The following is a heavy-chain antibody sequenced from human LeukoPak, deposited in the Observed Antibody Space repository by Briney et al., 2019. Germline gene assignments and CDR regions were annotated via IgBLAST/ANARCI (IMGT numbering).Heavy chain of an antibody. CDR1: GFTLSSNY. V-gene: IGHV3-53*01. J-gene: IGHJ4*02. CDR2: IYSGGST. D-gene: IGHD6-19*01. Sequence: GGSLRLSCAASGFTLSSNYMSWVRQAPGKGLEWVSVIYSGGSTSYADSVKGRFTISRDNPKNTLYLQMNSLIAEDTAVYYCATTYSSGWYSFDYWGQGTLVTVSS. CDR3: ATTYSSGWYSFDY.